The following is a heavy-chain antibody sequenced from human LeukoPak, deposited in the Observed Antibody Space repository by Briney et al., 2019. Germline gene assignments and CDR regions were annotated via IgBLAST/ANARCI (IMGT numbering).Heavy chain of an antibody. CDR3: ARNNWGIDY. J-gene: IGHJ4*02. Sequence: GGSLRLSCAASGFTFRNHWMHWVRQAPGKGPVWVARINSDGSDTSHADSVEGRFTISRDNAKDTLYLQMNSLRVEDTAVYYCARNNWGIDYWGQGTLVAVSS. CDR1: GFTFRNHW. D-gene: IGHD7-27*01. V-gene: IGHV3-74*01. CDR2: INSDGSDT.